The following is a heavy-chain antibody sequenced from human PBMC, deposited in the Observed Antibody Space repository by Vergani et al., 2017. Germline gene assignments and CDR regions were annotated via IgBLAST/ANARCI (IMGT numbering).Heavy chain of an antibody. Sequence: QVQLVESGGGLVKPGGSLRLSCAASGFTFSDYYMSWIRQAPGKGLEWVSYISSSKSYTNYADSVKGRFPIARDNAKKSLYLQMNSLRAEDTAVYYCASRHYYYDTSWSFEYWGQGTLVTVSS. CDR1: GFTFSDYY. V-gene: IGHV3-11*06. D-gene: IGHD3-22*01. CDR2: ISSSKSYT. J-gene: IGHJ4*02. CDR3: ASRHYYYDTSWSFEY.